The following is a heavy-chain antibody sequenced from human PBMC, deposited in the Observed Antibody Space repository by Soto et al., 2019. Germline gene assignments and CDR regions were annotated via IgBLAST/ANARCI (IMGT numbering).Heavy chain of an antibody. V-gene: IGHV1-46*01. D-gene: IGHD2-8*01. CDR3: ARSRLMVYDAFDI. CDR2: INPSGGST. CDR1: GYTFTSYY. Sequence: QVQLVQSGAEVKKPGASMKVSCKASGYTFTSYYMHWVRQAPGQGLEWMGVINPSGGSTSYAQKSQGRVTMTRDTSTSTVYMELSSLRSEDTAVYYCARSRLMVYDAFDIWGQGTMSPSLQ. J-gene: IGHJ3*02.